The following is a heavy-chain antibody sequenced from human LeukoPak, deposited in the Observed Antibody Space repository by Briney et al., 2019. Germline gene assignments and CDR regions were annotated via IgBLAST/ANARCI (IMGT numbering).Heavy chain of an antibody. D-gene: IGHD6-13*01. CDR2: IYHSGST. CDR1: GGSNSSSNW. J-gene: IGHJ4*02. V-gene: IGHV4-4*02. Sequence: SETLSLTCAVSGGSNSSSNWWSWVRQPPGKGLEWIGEIYHSGSTNYNPSLKSRVTISVDKSKNQFSLKLSSVTAADTAVYYCARGDSSSWSNPDYWGQGTLVTVSS. CDR3: ARGDSSSWSNPDY.